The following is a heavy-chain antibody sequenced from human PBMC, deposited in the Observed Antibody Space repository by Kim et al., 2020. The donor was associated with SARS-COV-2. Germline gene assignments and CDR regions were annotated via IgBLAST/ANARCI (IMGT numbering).Heavy chain of an antibody. CDR2: ISGSGDST. V-gene: IGHV3-23*01. CDR3: AKGALRHFDY. D-gene: IGHD3-16*01. CDR1: GFTFSNYA. Sequence: GGSLRLSCAASGFTFSNYAMSWVRQAPGKGLEWVSAISGSGDSTYYADFVKGRFTISRDNSKHTLYLQMTSLRAGDTAVYYCAKGALRHFDYWGQGALVTVSS. J-gene: IGHJ4*02.